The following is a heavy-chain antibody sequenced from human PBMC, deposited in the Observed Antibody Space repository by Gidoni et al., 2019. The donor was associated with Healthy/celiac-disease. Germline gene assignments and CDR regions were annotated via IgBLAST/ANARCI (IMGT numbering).Heavy chain of an antibody. CDR1: GFPCSDHY. CDR3: ARDLMGVTADY. Sequence: EVQLVESGGGLVQPGGSLRIYCAASGFPCSDHYMDWVSQATRKGLGGVGRTRNKANSYTTEYAASVKGRFTISRNDSKNSLYLQMNSLKTADTAVYYCARDLMGVTADYWGQGTLVTASS. V-gene: IGHV3-72*01. J-gene: IGHJ4*02. D-gene: IGHD2-21*02. CDR2: TRNKANSYTT.